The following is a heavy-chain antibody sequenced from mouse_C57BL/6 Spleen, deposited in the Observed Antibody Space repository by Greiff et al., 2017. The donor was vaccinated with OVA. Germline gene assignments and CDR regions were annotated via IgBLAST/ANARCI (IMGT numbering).Heavy chain of an antibody. Sequence: DVKLVESGGGLVKPGGSLKLSCAASGFTFSSYAMSWVRQTPEKRLEWVATISDGGSYTYYPDNVKGRFTISRDNAKNNLYLQMSHLKSEDTAMYYCARDHGDYMFAYWGQGTLVTVSA. CDR1: GFTFSSYA. CDR2: ISDGGSYT. V-gene: IGHV5-4*01. D-gene: IGHD2-12*01. J-gene: IGHJ3*01. CDR3: ARDHGDYMFAY.